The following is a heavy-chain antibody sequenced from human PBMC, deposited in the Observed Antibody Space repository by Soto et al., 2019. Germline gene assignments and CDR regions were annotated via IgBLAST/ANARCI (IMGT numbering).Heavy chain of an antibody. CDR3: ATRSPAFDY. Sequence: QVQLVQSGPEVKKPGASVKVSCKTSGYTFTSYGITWVRQAPGQGLEWMGWITTDKGKTTYAQKFQGRVTMTTDISASTADIELRSLRSDDTAVYYCATRSPAFDYWGQGTLVTVSS. CDR2: ITTDKGKT. J-gene: IGHJ4*02. V-gene: IGHV1-18*01. CDR1: GYTFTSYG.